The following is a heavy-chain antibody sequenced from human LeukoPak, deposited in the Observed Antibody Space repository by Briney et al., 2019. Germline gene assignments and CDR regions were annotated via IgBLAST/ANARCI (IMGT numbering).Heavy chain of an antibody. CDR3: AREPVRKRWFDS. CDR1: GFAFSNYW. Sequence: GGSLRLSCTGSGFAFSNYWMSWVRQAPGKGLEWVANIKYDGSEKYSKNSLCLQMNSLRAEDTAVYYCAREPVRKRWFDSWGQGTLVTVSS. J-gene: IGHJ5*01. CDR2: IKYDGSEK. D-gene: IGHD3-10*01. V-gene: IGHV3-7*03.